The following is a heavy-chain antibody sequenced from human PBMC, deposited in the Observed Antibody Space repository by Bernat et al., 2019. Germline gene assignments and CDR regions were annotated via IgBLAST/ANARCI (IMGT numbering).Heavy chain of an antibody. J-gene: IGHJ3*02. Sequence: EVQLVQSGAEVKKPGESLKISCKGSEYSFISYWIGWVRQMPGKGLEWMGIIYPGDSNTRYSPSFQGQVTISADKSISTAYLQWSSLKASDTAMYYCARWGYYARDAFDIWGQGTMVTVSS. CDR2: IYPGDSNT. CDR3: ARWGYYARDAFDI. V-gene: IGHV5-51*03. CDR1: EYSFISYW. D-gene: IGHD3-10*01.